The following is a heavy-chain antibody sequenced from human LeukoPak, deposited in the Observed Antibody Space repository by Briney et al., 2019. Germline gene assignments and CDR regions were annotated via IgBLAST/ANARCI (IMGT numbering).Heavy chain of an antibody. Sequence: GGSLRLSCAASGFTFSSYWMHWVRHAPGKGLVWVSRIKSDGKTNYADSVKGRFTISRDNAKNTVSLQMNSLRAEDTGVYYCARAPSEIGGYYPEYFRHWGQGALVTVSS. CDR3: ARAPSEIGGYYPEYFRH. CDR1: GFTFSSYW. J-gene: IGHJ1*01. V-gene: IGHV3-74*01. CDR2: IKSDGKT. D-gene: IGHD3-22*01.